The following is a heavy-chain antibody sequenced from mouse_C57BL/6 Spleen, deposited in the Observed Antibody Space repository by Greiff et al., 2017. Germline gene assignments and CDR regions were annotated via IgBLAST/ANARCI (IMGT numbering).Heavy chain of an antibody. Sequence: QVQLQQPGAELVMPGASVKLSCKASGYTFTSYWMHWVKQRPGQGLEWIGEIDPSDSYTNYNQKFKGKSTLTVDKSSSTAYMQLSSLTSEDSAVYYCARSGGVYYGSRFAYWGQGTLVTVSA. V-gene: IGHV1-69*01. CDR3: ARSGGVYYGSRFAY. D-gene: IGHD1-1*01. J-gene: IGHJ3*01. CDR1: GYTFTSYW. CDR2: IDPSDSYT.